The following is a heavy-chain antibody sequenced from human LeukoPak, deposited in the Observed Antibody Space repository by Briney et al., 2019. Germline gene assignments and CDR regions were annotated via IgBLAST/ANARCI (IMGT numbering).Heavy chain of an antibody. CDR3: ARGALHVFDY. V-gene: IGHV3-48*03. J-gene: IGHJ4*02. Sequence: GGSLRLSCVASGFTFSDYEINWVRQAPGKGLEWVSCISTSGSTTNYADSVKGRFTISRDNAKNSLFLQMNTLTDEDTAVYYCARGALHVFDYWGQGTPVTVSS. CDR1: GFTFSDYE. CDR2: ISTSGSTT. D-gene: IGHD3-10*02.